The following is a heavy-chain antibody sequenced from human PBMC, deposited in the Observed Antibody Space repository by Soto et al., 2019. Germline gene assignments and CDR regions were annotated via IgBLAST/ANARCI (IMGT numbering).Heavy chain of an antibody. D-gene: IGHD2-15*01. CDR2: ISGSGGNT. J-gene: IGHJ6*02. Sequence: GGSLRFSCAASGFIFSSYAMSWVRQAPGKGLEWVSAISGSGGNTYYADSVKGRFAISRDNSKNTLYLQMNSLRAEDTAVYYCAKSEHIVVVVAPRPRYYYYDMDIRGQGTTVT. V-gene: IGHV3-23*01. CDR3: AKSEHIVVVVAPRPRYYYYDMDI. CDR1: GFIFSSYA.